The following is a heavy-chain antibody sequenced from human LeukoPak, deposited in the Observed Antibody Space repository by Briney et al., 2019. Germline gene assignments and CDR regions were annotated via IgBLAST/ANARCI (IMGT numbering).Heavy chain of an antibody. V-gene: IGHV4-61*01. J-gene: IGHJ4*02. CDR2: IYYNGDT. Sequence: PSETLSLTCTVSGGSVSNSLYYWSWIRQPPGKELEWIGYIYYNGDTNYNPSLKSRVIISIDTSSNQFSLRLNSMTAADTAVYYCARVLRAASWRSYDYWGQGSLVTVSS. CDR3: ARVLRAASWRSYDY. D-gene: IGHD5-18*01. CDR1: GGSVSNSLYY.